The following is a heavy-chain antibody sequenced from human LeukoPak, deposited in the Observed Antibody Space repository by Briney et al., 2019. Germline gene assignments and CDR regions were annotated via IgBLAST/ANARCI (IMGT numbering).Heavy chain of an antibody. CDR3: ARIVIAVAGTRDAVDY. CDR1: GGSFSGYY. Sequence: SETLSLTCAVYGGSFSGYYWSWIRQPPGKGLEWIGENNHSGSTNYNPSLKSRVTISVDTSKNQFSLKLSSVTAADTAVYYCARIVIAVAGTRDAVDYWGQGTLVTVSS. V-gene: IGHV4-34*01. J-gene: IGHJ4*02. D-gene: IGHD6-19*01. CDR2: NNHSGST.